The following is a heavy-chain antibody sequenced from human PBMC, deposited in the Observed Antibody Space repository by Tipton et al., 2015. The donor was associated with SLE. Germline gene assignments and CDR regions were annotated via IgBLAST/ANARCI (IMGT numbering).Heavy chain of an antibody. J-gene: IGHJ4*02. V-gene: IGHV4-61*02. CDR1: GGSISSGSYY. D-gene: IGHD3-10*01. Sequence: TLSLTCTVSGGSISSGSYYWSWIRQPAGKGLEGIGLIYTSGSTNYNPSLKRRVTISVDTSKNQFSLKLSSVTAADTAVYYCAFSVSAYFDYWGQGTLVTVSS. CDR2: IYTSGST. CDR3: AFSVSAYFDY.